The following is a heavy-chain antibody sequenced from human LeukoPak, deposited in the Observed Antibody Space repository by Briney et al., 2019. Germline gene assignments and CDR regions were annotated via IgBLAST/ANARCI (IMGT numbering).Heavy chain of an antibody. J-gene: IGHJ5*02. CDR2: IKQDGSEK. CDR1: GFTFSSYW. D-gene: IGHD2-21*01. V-gene: IGHV3-7*01. Sequence: GGSLRLSCAASGFTFSSYWMSWVRQAPGKGLEWVANIKQDGSEKYYVDSVKGRFTISRDNAKNTLYLQMNSLRAEDTAVYHCAKVGPFLAFDPWGQGTLVTVSS. CDR3: AKVGPFLAFDP.